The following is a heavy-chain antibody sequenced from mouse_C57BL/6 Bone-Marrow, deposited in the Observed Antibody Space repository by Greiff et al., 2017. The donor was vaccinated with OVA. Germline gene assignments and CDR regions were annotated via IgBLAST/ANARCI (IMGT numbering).Heavy chain of an antibody. D-gene: IGHD1-1*01. Sequence: QVQLKQSGAELVRPGASVTLSCKASGYTFTDYEMHWVKQTPVHGLEWIGAIDPETGGTAYNQKFKGKAILTADKSSSTAYMELRSLTSEDSAVYYCNYYGSSFLFFDYWGQGTTLTVSS. CDR3: NYYGSSFLFFDY. CDR2: IDPETGGT. J-gene: IGHJ2*01. V-gene: IGHV1-15*01. CDR1: GYTFTDYE.